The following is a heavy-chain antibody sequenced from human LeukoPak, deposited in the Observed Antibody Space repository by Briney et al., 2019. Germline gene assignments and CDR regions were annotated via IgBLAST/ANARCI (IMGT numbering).Heavy chain of an antibody. Sequence: GGSLRLSCAASGFTFSSYAMSWVRLAPGKGLEWVSAISGSGGSTYYADSVKGRFTISRDNSKNTLYLQMNSLRAEDTAVYYCAKDGTGSTTRPAFDYWGQGTLVTVSS. D-gene: IGHD6-13*01. CDR3: AKDGTGSTTRPAFDY. CDR2: ISGSGGST. V-gene: IGHV3-23*01. CDR1: GFTFSSYA. J-gene: IGHJ4*02.